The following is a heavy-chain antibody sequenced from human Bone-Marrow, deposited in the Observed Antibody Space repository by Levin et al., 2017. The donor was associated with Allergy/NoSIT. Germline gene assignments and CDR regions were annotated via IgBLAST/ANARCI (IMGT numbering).Heavy chain of an antibody. CDR3: TREVDCRGGGCSFPEDLSAFDI. V-gene: IGHV3-49*04. J-gene: IGHJ3*02. CDR1: GFTLGDFA. CDR2: IRSKRYGGTT. D-gene: IGHD2-15*01. Sequence: RAGGSLRLSCTTFGFTLGDFAMAWVRQAPGKGLEWVGFIRSKRYGGTTEYAASVKGRFTISTDDSKSIANLQMNSLKTEDTAIYYCTREVDCRGGGCSFPEDLSAFDIWGQGTMVTVSS.